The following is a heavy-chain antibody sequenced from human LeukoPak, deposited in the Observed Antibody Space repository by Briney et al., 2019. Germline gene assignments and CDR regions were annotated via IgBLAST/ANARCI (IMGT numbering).Heavy chain of an antibody. CDR2: IYYSGST. CDR3: ARGPYSYDSSGAFDI. Sequence: SETLSLTCTVSGGSISHYYWSWIRQPPGKGLEWIGYIYYSGSTNYNPSLKSRVTISVDTSKNQFSLKLSSVTAADTAVYFCARGPYSYDSSGAFDIWGQGTMVTVSS. J-gene: IGHJ3*02. V-gene: IGHV4-59*08. CDR1: GGSISHYY. D-gene: IGHD3-22*01.